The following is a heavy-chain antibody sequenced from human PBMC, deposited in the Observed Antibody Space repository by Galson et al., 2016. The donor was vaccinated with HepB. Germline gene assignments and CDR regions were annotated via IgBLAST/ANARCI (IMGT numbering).Heavy chain of an antibody. D-gene: IGHD2-8*01. V-gene: IGHV1-18*01. J-gene: IGHJ6*02. CDR3: ARDKRFSCVNGVCSLGDQYFGMDV. CDR1: AYVFVTHG. Sequence: SVKFSCKASAYVFVTHGISWVRQAPGQGLEWIAWISPYSGDTYYSHKFQGRVALTTVTSTGTAYMEMRSLRSDDTAVYYCARDKRFSCVNGVCSLGDQYFGMDVWGQGTTVIVSS. CDR2: ISPYSGDT.